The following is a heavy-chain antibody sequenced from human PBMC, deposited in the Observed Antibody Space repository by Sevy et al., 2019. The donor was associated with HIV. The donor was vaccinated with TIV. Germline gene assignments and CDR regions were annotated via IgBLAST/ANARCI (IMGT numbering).Heavy chain of an antibody. J-gene: IGHJ3*02. D-gene: IGHD5-12*01. Sequence: ASVKVSCKVSGYTLTKLSMHWVRQAPGKGLEWMGGFDPEDGETIYAQKFQGRVTMTGDTSTDTAYMELSSLRSEDTAVYYCAKQNYVGYDYESLDIWGQGTMVTVSS. CDR3: AKQNYVGYDYESLDI. CDR2: FDPEDGET. V-gene: IGHV1-24*01. CDR1: GYTLTKLS.